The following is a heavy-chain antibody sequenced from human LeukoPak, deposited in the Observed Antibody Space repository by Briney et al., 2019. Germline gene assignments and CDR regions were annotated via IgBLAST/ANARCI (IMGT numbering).Heavy chain of an antibody. CDR2: ISYDGNIK. J-gene: IGHJ4*02. V-gene: IGHV3-30*03. CDR3: VRTAGRDGGI. CDR1: GFSFSPYG. Sequence: PGGSLRLSCVASGFSFSPYGMYWVRQAPGKGLDWVAVISYDGNIKDYLDSVKGRFTISRDNAKKSLYLQMNSLRAEDTAVYYCVRTAGRDGGIWGQGTLVTVSS. D-gene: IGHD1-26*01.